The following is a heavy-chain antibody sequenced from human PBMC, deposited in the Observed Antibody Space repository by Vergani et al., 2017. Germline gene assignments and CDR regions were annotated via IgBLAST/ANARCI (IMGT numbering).Heavy chain of an antibody. D-gene: IGHD4-11*01. V-gene: IGHV3-15*01. Sequence: EVQVVESGGGLIKPGGSLRLSCVVSGITFKNAWINWVRQAPGKGLEWIGRIRSKNDGGTADYAAPLKGRFTISRDDSKDSAFLLVNNLKTEDTAVYFCYTDYQDYWGQGTLVTVSS. CDR3: YTDYQDY. CDR2: IRSKNDGGTA. CDR1: GITFKNAW. J-gene: IGHJ4*02.